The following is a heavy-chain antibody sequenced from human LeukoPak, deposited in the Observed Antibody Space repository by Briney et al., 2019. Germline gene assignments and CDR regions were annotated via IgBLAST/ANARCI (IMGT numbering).Heavy chain of an antibody. V-gene: IGHV3-9*01. CDR2: ISWNSGSI. CDR3: AKAPSGSGSYFFDY. J-gene: IGHJ4*02. D-gene: IGHD3-10*01. Sequence: PGGSLRLSCAASGFTFDDYAMHWVRQAPGKGLEWVSGISWNSGSIGYADSVKGRFTISRDNAKNSLYLQMNSLRAEDTALYYCAKAPSGSGSYFFDYWGQGTLVTVSS. CDR1: GFTFDDYA.